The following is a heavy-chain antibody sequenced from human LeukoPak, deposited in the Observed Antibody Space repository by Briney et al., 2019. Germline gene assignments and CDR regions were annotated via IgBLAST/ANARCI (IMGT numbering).Heavy chain of an antibody. CDR1: GISMSGYN. CDR2: IHITGTT. CDR3: ARHTYYYDSSGLYYYYMDV. Sequence: SETLSLTCTVSGISMSGYNWTWIRQPAGKGLEWIGLIHITGTTYYNPSLESRVTMSLDTSKYQFSLKLTSVTAADTAVYYCARHTYYYDSSGLYYYYMDVWGKGTTVTVSS. D-gene: IGHD3-22*01. V-gene: IGHV4-4*07. J-gene: IGHJ6*03.